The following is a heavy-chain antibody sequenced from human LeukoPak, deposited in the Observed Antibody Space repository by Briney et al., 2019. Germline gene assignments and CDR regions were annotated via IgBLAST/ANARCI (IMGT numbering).Heavy chain of an antibody. Sequence: PGRSLRLSCAASGFTFSDNWMHWVRQAPGKGLVWVSVISSDGRSTIYADSVKGRFTISRDNAKNTLYLQMDSLRAEDTAVYFCASQLGGNVYWGQGTLVTVSS. CDR2: ISSDGRST. D-gene: IGHD3-16*01. V-gene: IGHV3-74*01. CDR1: GFTFSDNW. CDR3: ASQLGGNVY. J-gene: IGHJ4*02.